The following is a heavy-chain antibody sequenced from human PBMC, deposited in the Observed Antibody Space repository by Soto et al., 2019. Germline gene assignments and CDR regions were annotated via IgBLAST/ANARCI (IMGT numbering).Heavy chain of an antibody. CDR2: IYYSGST. CDR1: GGTISSLNYY. J-gene: IGHJ6*03. V-gene: IGHV4-39*01. CDR3: ARQYYEVLRAYYPWRYYFDMDV. D-gene: IGHD3-9*01. Sequence: QLQLQESGPGLVKPSETLSLTCTVAGGTISSLNYYWGWIRQSPGKGLEGIGSIYYSGSTYSNASRKTRVAPSGDTAKSRLSLELRSVTAADAAVYYCARQYYEVLRAYYPWRYYFDMDVWGKGTTVTVSS.